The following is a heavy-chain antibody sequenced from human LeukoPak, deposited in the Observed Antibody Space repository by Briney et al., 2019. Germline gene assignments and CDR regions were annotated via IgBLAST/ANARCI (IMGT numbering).Heavy chain of an antibody. Sequence: SQTLSLTCAISGDSVSSNSAAWNWIMQSPSRGLEWLGRTYYRSKWYNDYAVSVKSRITINPDTSKNQFSLQLNSVTPEDTAVYYCARESLGCRDGYNCGFDPWGQGTLVTVSS. CDR1: GDSVSSNSAA. CDR2: TYYRSKWYN. CDR3: ARESLGCRDGYNCGFDP. J-gene: IGHJ5*02. D-gene: IGHD5-24*01. V-gene: IGHV6-1*01.